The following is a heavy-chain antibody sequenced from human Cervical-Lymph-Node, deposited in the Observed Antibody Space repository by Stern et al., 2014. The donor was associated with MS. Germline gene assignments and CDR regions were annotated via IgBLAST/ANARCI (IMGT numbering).Heavy chain of an antibody. V-gene: IGHV1-69*09. Sequence: QVQLGQSGAEVKKTGSSVKVSCKASGGTFSSHTITWVRQAPGQGLEWMGWIIPIIDVANHTQKFQGRLTISADKSTSTAYMELNSLKSEDTAVYYCAKYGGSYGTSPDQWGQGTLVTVAS. CDR3: AKYGGSYGTSPDQ. D-gene: IGHD1-26*01. CDR2: IIPIIDVA. CDR1: GGTFSSHT. J-gene: IGHJ4*02.